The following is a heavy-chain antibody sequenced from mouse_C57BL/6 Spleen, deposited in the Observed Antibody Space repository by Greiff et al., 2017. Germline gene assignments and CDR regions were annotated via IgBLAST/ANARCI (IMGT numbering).Heavy chain of an antibody. CDR1: GFTFSSYA. V-gene: IGHV5-9-1*02. CDR2: ISSGGDYI. Sequence: EVQGVESGEGLVKPGGSLKLSCAASGFTFSSYAMSWVRQTPEKRLEWVAYISSGGDYIYYADNVKGRFTLSRDNARNNLDLQMSTLQSEDTAMYYCTRAPLTGTGSMDYLGQGTSVTVSS. D-gene: IGHD4-1*01. J-gene: IGHJ4*01. CDR3: TRAPLTGTGSMDY.